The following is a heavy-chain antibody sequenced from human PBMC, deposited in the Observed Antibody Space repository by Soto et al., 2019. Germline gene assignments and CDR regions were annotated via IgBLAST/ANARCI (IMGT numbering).Heavy chain of an antibody. D-gene: IGHD3-16*02. J-gene: IGHJ4*02. CDR1: GGSISSYY. CDR3: ARVTGVTFGGVIASIDY. V-gene: IGHV4-59*01. Sequence: SETLSLTCTVSGGSISSYYWSWIRQPPGKGLEWIGYIYYSGSTNYNPSLKSRVTISVDTSKNQFSLKLSSVTAADTAVYYCARVTGVTFGGVIASIDYWGQGTLVTVSS. CDR2: IYYSGST.